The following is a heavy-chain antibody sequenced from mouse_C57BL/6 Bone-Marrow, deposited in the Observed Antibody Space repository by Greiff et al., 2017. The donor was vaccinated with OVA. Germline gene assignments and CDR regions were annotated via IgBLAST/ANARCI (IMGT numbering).Heavy chain of an antibody. V-gene: IGHV5-15*01. D-gene: IGHD4-1*01. J-gene: IGHJ4*01. CDR1: GFTFSDYG. CDR2: ISNLAYTN. Sequence: DVMLVESGGGLVQPGGSLTLSCAASGFTFSDYGVAWVRQAPRKGPEWVGFISNLAYTNYYADTVTGRFTISRENAKNTLYMEISSLRSEDTAMYYCARDDWAYAMDYWGQGTSVTVSS. CDR3: ARDDWAYAMDY.